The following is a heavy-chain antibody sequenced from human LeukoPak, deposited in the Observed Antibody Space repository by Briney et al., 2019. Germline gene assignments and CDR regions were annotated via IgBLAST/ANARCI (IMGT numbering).Heavy chain of an antibody. Sequence: PGGSLRLSCAASGFTFSTYAMSWARQAPGKGLEWVSSISRSGDNTYYADSVKGRFTISRDSSKNTLYLQMNSLRAEDTAVYYCRKDFGDEFWTYFYNAFDIWGQGTMVTVSS. CDR2: ISRSGDNT. V-gene: IGHV3-23*01. D-gene: IGHD3-3*01. CDR1: GFTFSTYA. J-gene: IGHJ3*02. CDR3: RKDFGDEFWTYFYNAFDI.